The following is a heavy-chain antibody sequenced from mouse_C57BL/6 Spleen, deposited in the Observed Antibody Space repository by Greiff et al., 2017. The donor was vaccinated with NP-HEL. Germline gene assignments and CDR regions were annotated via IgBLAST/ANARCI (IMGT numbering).Heavy chain of an antibody. D-gene: IGHD1-1*01. J-gene: IGHJ2*01. CDR1: GFTFSSYA. Sequence: DVHLVESGGGLVKPGGSLKLSCAASGFTFSSYAMSWVRQTPEKRLEWVATISDGGSYTYYPDNVTGRFTIARDTAKNNLNLQRSQLESEDTAMYYGERDQEGIRRPYFDGWGQGTTLTVSS. CDR2: ISDGGSYT. V-gene: IGHV5-4*01. CDR3: ERDQEGIRRPYFDG.